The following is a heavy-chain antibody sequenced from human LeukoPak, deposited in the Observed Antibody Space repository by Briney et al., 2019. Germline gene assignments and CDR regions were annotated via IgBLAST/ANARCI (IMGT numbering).Heavy chain of an antibody. Sequence: GGSLRLSCAASGFTFSSYWMSWVRQVPGKGLEWVANIKQDGSEKYYVDSVKGRFTISRDNAKNSLYLQMNSLRAEDTAVYYCARGYCSSTSCPPGRYWGQGTLVTVSS. CDR2: IKQDGSEK. J-gene: IGHJ4*02. CDR1: GFTFSSYW. V-gene: IGHV3-7*01. CDR3: ARGYCSSTSCPPGRY. D-gene: IGHD2-2*01.